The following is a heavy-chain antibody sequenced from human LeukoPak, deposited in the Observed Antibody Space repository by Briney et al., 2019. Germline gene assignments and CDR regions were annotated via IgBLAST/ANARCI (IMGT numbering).Heavy chain of an antibody. CDR3: AGRVTMVRGVIGDAFDI. CDR1: GGSISCSNCY. V-gene: IGHV4-39*07. Sequence: PSETLSLTCTVSGGSISCSNCYWGWIRQPPGKGLEWVGSIYSSGSTYYTPSLKSRVSISLDTSKNQFSLKLSSVTAADTAVYYCAGRVTMVRGVIGDAFDIWGQGTMVTVSS. CDR2: IYSSGST. J-gene: IGHJ3*02. D-gene: IGHD3-10*01.